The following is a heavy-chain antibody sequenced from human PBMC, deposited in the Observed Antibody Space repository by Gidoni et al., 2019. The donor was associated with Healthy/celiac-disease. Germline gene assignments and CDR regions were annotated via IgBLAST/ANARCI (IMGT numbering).Heavy chain of an antibody. CDR3: ARGYCSGGSCTGTYYYYGMDV. Sequence: QVQLAQSGAEVKKPGASVKVSCQASGYTVTSYDINWVRQAAGQGLEWMGWMKLNSGNTGYAQKFQGRFTMTRNTSISTAYMDLSSLRSEDTAVYYCARGYCSGGSCTGTYYYYGMDVWGQGTTVTVSS. J-gene: IGHJ6*02. D-gene: IGHD2-15*01. CDR1: GYTVTSYD. V-gene: IGHV1-8*01. CDR2: MKLNSGNT.